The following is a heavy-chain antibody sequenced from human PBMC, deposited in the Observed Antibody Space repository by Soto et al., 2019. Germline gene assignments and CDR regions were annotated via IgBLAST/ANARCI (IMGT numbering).Heavy chain of an antibody. J-gene: IGHJ5*02. CDR3: ARVLSGNKEWLDP. CDR2: IFDNDST. D-gene: IGHD3-10*01. Sequence: QVQLQESGPGLVKPWGTLSLTCSVSGASISAGNWWTWVRQPPGMGLEWIGEIFDNDSTNYNPSLKSRVTISIDKSQNQFSLKLTSVTAADTAVYSCARVLSGNKEWLDPWGQGALVTVSS. CDR1: GASISAGNW. V-gene: IGHV4-4*02.